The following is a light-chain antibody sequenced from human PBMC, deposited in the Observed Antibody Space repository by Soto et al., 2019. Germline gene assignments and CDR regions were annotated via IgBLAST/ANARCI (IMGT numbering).Light chain of an antibody. V-gene: IGKV3-15*01. Sequence: EIVMTQSPATLSVSPGERATLSCRASQGVNTNIAWYQQKPGQVPRLLIYGASTRATGIPARFSGSGSGTEFTLTISSLQSEDFAVYYCQQRYRWPPITFGQGTRLDNK. CDR2: GAS. J-gene: IGKJ5*01. CDR1: QGVNTN. CDR3: QQRYRWPPIT.